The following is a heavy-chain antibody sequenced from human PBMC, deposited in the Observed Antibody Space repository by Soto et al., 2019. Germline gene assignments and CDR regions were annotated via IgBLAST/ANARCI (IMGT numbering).Heavy chain of an antibody. CDR1: GFTFSTYW. CDR3: ARDQGYCSGGSCYVAGY. J-gene: IGHJ4*02. Sequence: EVQLVESGGGLVQPGGSLRLSCAASGFTFSTYWMHWVRQAPGKGLVWVSRINSDGSTTDYADSARGRFTISRDNAKNTLYLQMNSLRAEDTAVYYCARDQGYCSGGSCYVAGYWGQGTLVTVSS. CDR2: INSDGSTT. V-gene: IGHV3-74*01. D-gene: IGHD2-15*01.